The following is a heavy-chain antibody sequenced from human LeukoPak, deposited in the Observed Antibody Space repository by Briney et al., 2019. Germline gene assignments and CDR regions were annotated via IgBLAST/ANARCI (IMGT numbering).Heavy chain of an antibody. J-gene: IGHJ4*02. CDR3: ARTRLRLGELLLYYFDY. CDR1: GGSISSYY. D-gene: IGHD3-16*02. V-gene: IGHV4-59*01. CDR2: IYYSGST. Sequence: SETLSLTCTVSGGSISSYYWSWIRQPPGKGLEWIGYIYYSGSTNYNPSLKSRVTISVDTSKNQFSLKLSSVTAADTAVYYCARTRLRLGELLLYYFDYWGQGTLVTVSS.